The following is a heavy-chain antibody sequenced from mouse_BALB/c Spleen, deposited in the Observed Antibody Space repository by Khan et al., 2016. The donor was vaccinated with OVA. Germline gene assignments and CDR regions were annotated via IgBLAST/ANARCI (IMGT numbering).Heavy chain of an antibody. V-gene: IGHV2-2*02. CDR1: GFSLNNYS. D-gene: IGHD1-1*01. CDR2: IWSAGST. CDR3: ARRGYYYGRGALFAY. J-gene: IGHJ3*01. Sequence: QVQLKESGPGLVQPSQSLSITCTVSGFSLNNYSVHWVRQSPGKGLEWLGVIWSAGSTDYNAAFISSLTISKDNSRSQVFFKMNSLQPNDTAIYYCARRGYYYGRGALFAYWGQGTPVTVSA.